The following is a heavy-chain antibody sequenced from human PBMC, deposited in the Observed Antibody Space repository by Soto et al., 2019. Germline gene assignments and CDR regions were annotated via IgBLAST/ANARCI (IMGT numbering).Heavy chain of an antibody. Sequence: GGSLRLSCAASGFTFSSYSMNWVRQAPGKGLEWVSSISSSSSYIYYADKVKGRFTISRDKAKNSLYLQMNRMRAEYTAVYYCVKGEYYYDSSGYYPFDYWGQGT. V-gene: IGHV3-21*01. CDR3: VKGEYYYDSSGYYPFDY. D-gene: IGHD3-22*01. J-gene: IGHJ4*02. CDR1: GFTFSSYS. CDR2: ISSSSSYI.